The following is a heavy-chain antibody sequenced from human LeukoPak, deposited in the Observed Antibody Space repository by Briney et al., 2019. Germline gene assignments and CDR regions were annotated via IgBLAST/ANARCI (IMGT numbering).Heavy chain of an antibody. J-gene: IGHJ6*02. Sequence: GGSLRLSCAASGFTFSDYYMSWIRQAPGKGLEWVSYISSSGSTIYYADSVKGRFTISRDNAKNSLYLQMNSLRAEDTAVYYCAREDYYDSSGYYLNYYYYGMDVWGQGTTVTVSS. V-gene: IGHV3-11*04. CDR3: AREDYYDSSGYYLNYYYYGMDV. D-gene: IGHD3-22*01. CDR2: ISSSGSTI. CDR1: GFTFSDYY.